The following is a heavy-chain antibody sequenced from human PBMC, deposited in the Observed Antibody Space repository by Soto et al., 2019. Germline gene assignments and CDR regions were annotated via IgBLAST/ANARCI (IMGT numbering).Heavy chain of an antibody. CDR2: INPSGGST. CDR3: ARVAFTIFGVVPFDT. CDR1: GYTFTSYY. Sequence: ASLKVSCKTSGYTFTSYYMHCVRHTHGQGLEWMGIINPSGGSTSYAQKFQGRVTMTRDTSTSTVYMELSSLRSEDTAVYYCARVAFTIFGVVPFDTWGQGTLVTVSS. D-gene: IGHD3-3*01. J-gene: IGHJ5*02. V-gene: IGHV1-46*03.